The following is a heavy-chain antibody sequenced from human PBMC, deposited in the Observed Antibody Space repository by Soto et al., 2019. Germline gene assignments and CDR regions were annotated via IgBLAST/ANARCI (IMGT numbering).Heavy chain of an antibody. CDR3: ARYGVVIITYYYYYYMDV. J-gene: IGHJ6*03. Sequence: GGSLRLSCAASGFTFSSYWMSWVRQAPGKGLEWVANIKQDGSEKYYVDSVKGRFTISRDNAKNSLYLQMNSLRAEDTAVYYCARYGVVIITYYYYYYMDVWGKGTTVTVSS. V-gene: IGHV3-7*01. D-gene: IGHD3-3*01. CDR2: IKQDGSEK. CDR1: GFTFSSYW.